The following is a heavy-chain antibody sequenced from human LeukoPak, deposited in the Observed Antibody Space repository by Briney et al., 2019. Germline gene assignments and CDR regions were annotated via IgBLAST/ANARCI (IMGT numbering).Heavy chain of an antibody. CDR2: ISGSGETT. V-gene: IGHV3-23*01. D-gene: IGHD5-12*01. J-gene: IGHJ4*02. CDR3: ATLPEWLRFASGWIDY. Sequence: GGSLRLSCAASRFTFSSYALSWVRQAPGKGLEWVPVISGSGETTYYADSVKGRFTVSRDNSKNTLYLQMNSLRAEDTAVYYCATLPEWLRFASGWIDYWGQGTLVTVSS. CDR1: RFTFSSYA.